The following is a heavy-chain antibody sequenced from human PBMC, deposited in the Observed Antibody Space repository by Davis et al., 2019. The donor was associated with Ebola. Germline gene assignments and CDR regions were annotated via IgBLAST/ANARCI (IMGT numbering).Heavy chain of an antibody. D-gene: IGHD2-15*01. Sequence: GESLKISCAASGFTFSSYAMSWVRQAPGKGLEWVSAISGSGGSTYYADSVKGRFTISRDNFKNTLYLQMNSLRAEDTAVYYCTRHGNYCSGGSCYWTFDYWGQGTLVTVSS. J-gene: IGHJ4*02. V-gene: IGHV3-23*01. CDR3: TRHGNYCSGGSCYWTFDY. CDR2: ISGSGGST. CDR1: GFTFSSYA.